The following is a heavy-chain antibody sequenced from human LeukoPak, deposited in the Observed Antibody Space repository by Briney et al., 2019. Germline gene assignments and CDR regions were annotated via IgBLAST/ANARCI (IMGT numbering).Heavy chain of an antibody. J-gene: IGHJ4*02. CDR2: ISSSSSTI. CDR3: ARDPRRLWFGEEGSHCFDY. V-gene: IGHV3-48*01. Sequence: GGSLRLSCAASGFTFSSYSMNWVRQAPGKGLEWVSYISSSSSTIYYADSVKGRFTISRDNAKNSLYLQMNSLRAEDTAVYYCARDPRRLWFGEEGSHCFDYWGQGTLVTVSS. D-gene: IGHD3-10*01. CDR1: GFTFSSYS.